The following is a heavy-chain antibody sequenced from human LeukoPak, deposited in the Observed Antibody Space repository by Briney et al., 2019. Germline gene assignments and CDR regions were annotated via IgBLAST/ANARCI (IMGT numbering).Heavy chain of an antibody. Sequence: GGSLTLSCAASRFTFSSYEMNWVRQAPGKGMGWVSYISSNGVSTFYADSLKGRFAISRDNAKNLLYLQMNSLRVDDTATYYCARAASRSYWYFDLWGRGTLVTVSS. D-gene: IGHD2-2*01. CDR1: RFTFSSYE. V-gene: IGHV3-48*03. CDR3: ARAASRSYWYFDL. J-gene: IGHJ2*01. CDR2: ISSNGVST.